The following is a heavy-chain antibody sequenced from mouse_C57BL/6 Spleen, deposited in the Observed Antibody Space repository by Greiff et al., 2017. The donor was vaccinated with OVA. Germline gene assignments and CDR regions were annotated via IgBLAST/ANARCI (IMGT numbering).Heavy chain of an antibody. Sequence: VQLKQSGPGLVKPSQSLSLTCSVTGYSITSGYYWNWIRQFPGNKLEWMGYISYDGSNNYNPSLKNRISITRDTSKNQFFLKLNSVTTEDTATYYCARGWLLRFAYWGQGTLLTVSA. V-gene: IGHV3-6*01. D-gene: IGHD2-3*01. CDR3: ARGWLLRFAY. J-gene: IGHJ3*01. CDR1: GYSITSGYY. CDR2: ISYDGSN.